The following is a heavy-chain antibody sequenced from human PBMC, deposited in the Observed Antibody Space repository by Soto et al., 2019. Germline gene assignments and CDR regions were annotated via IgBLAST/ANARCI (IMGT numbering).Heavy chain of an antibody. CDR2: TYYRSKWYN. J-gene: IGHJ6*02. Sequence: SQTLSLTCAISGDSVSSNSAAWNWIRQSPSRGLEWLGRTYYRSKWYNDYAVSVKSRITINPDTSKNQFSLQLNSVTPEGTAVYYCARGLRYSSSSVYYYYYGMDVWGQGTTVTVSS. V-gene: IGHV6-1*01. D-gene: IGHD6-6*01. CDR3: ARGLRYSSSSVYYYYYGMDV. CDR1: GDSVSSNSAA.